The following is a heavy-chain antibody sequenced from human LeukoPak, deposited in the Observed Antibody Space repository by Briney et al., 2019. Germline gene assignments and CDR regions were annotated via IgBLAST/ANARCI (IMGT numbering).Heavy chain of an antibody. V-gene: IGHV4-39*07. J-gene: IGHJ4*02. CDR1: GGSISSRTYY. CDR2: INHSGST. D-gene: IGHD3-10*01. Sequence: SETLSLTCTVSGGSISSRTYYWSWIRQPPGKGLEWIGEINHSGSTNYNPSLKSRVTISVDTSKNQFSLKLSSVTAADTAVYYCARPSYTGSAFDYWGQGTLVTVSS. CDR3: ARPSYTGSAFDY.